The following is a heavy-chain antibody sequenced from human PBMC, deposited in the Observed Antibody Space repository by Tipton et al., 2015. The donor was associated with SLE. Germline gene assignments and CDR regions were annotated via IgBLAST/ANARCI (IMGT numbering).Heavy chain of an antibody. CDR3: AKRSLAARAAYYYYGMDV. Sequence: GSLRLSCAASGFTFSSYAMNWVRQAPGKGLEWVSSISSSSSYIYYADSVKDRFTISRDNSKNTLYLQMNSLRAEDTAVYYCAKRSLAARAAYYYYGMDVWGQGTTVTVSS. J-gene: IGHJ6*02. D-gene: IGHD6-6*01. CDR1: GFTFSSYA. CDR2: ISSSSSYI. V-gene: IGHV3-21*01.